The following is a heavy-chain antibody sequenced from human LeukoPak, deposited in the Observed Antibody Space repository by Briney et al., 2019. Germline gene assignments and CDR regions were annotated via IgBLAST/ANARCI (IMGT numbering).Heavy chain of an antibody. CDR3: ARAEDQGRYFDWLPGFAS. J-gene: IGHJ5*01. D-gene: IGHD3-9*01. Sequence: EASVKVSCKASGGTFSSYAISWVRQAPGQGLEWMGGILPIFGTAIYAQKFQGRVTVTADEPTSTAYMELSSLRSEDTAVYYCARAEDQGRYFDWLPGFASWGQGTLVTVSS. CDR2: ILPIFGTA. CDR1: GGTFSSYA. V-gene: IGHV1-69*13.